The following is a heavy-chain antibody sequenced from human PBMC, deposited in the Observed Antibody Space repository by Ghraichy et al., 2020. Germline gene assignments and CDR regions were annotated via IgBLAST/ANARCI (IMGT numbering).Heavy chain of an antibody. Sequence: SETLSLTCTVSGGSIRSNTYSWDWIRQPPGKGLEWIVTIYYSGLTYYNPSLKSRLTISLDTSKNQFSLNLRSVTAADTALYYCARDLRWVGPTSYYAMDVWGQGTTVTVPS. CDR1: GGSIRSNTYS. J-gene: IGHJ6*02. CDR3: ARDLRWVGPTSYYAMDV. V-gene: IGHV4-39*07. CDR2: IYYSGLT. D-gene: IGHD1-26*01.